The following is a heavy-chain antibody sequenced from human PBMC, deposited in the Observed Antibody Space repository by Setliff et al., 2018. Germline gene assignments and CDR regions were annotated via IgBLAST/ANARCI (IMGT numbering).Heavy chain of an antibody. J-gene: IGHJ3*02. V-gene: IGHV1-46*01. CDR1: GYTFTSHY. D-gene: IGHD3-22*01. Sequence: ASVKVSCKASGYTFTSHYMHWVRQAPGLGREWMGTINPSSGRTSYAQKFQGRVTMTRDTSTSTVYMDMSSLRSEDTAVYYCARDVFPYHYEGAFDIWGQVTMVTVSS. CDR2: INPSSGRT. CDR3: ARDVFPYHYEGAFDI.